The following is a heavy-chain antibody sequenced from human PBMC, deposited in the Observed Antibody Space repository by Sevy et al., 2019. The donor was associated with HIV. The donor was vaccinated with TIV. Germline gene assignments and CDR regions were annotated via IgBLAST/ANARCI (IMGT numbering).Heavy chain of an antibody. D-gene: IGHD3-3*01. CDR2: ISTSSSYI. Sequence: GGSLRLSCAASGFTFSSYSMNWVRQAPGKGLEWVSSISTSSSYIYYSDSVKGRFTISRDNAKNSLYLQMNSLGAEDTAVYYCARVADYDFWSGYEQYYYYMDVWGKGTTVTVSS. CDR1: GFTFSSYS. V-gene: IGHV3-21*01. CDR3: ARVADYDFWSGYEQYYYYMDV. J-gene: IGHJ6*03.